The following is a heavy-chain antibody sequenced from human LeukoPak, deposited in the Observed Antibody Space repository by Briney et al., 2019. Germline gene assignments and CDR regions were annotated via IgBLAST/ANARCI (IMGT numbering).Heavy chain of an antibody. Sequence: GGSLRLSCAASGFTVSRNHMSWVRQAPGKGLEWVSVLLTDGTTYYADSVKGRFTISRDNSTNTLFLQMNSLREDDTRVYYSVRNRDISGLYALCAFWGQGALVTVSS. D-gene: IGHD3-22*01. V-gene: IGHV3-53*01. CDR3: VRNRDISGLYALCAF. CDR1: GFTVSRNH. J-gene: IGHJ4*02. CDR2: LLTDGTT.